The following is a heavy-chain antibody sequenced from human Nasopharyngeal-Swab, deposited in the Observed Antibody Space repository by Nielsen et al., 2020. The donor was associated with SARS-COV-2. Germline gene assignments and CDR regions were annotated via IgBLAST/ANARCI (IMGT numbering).Heavy chain of an antibody. CDR3: ARTPPIYYYDSSGYYY. CDR1: GGSISSSNW. Sequence: SETLSLTCAVSGGSISSSNWWSWVRQPPGKGLEWIGEIYHSGSTNYNPSPKSRVTISVDKSKNQFSLKLSSVTAADTAVYYCARTPPIYYYDSSGYYYWGRGTLVTVSS. D-gene: IGHD3-22*01. J-gene: IGHJ4*02. CDR2: IYHSGST. V-gene: IGHV4-4*02.